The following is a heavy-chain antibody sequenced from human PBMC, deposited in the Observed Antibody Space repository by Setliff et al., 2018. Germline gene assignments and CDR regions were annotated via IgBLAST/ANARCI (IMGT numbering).Heavy chain of an antibody. CDR2: VSHSGRT. CDR1: SGSISTSNYF. V-gene: IGHV4-61*05. CDR3: ARHVGVRDY. D-gene: IGHD1-26*01. J-gene: IGHJ4*02. Sequence: SETLSLTCIVSSGSISTSNYFWSWIRQPPGKGLEWIGYVSHSGRTNHNPSLKSRVIISLEMSKKQFALKVSSVTAADTAVYYCARHVGVRDYWGQGTLVTVSS.